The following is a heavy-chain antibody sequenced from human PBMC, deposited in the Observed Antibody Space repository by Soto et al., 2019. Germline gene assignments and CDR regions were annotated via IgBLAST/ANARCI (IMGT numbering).Heavy chain of an antibody. D-gene: IGHD3-10*01. CDR3: ARRGYGPGFPYYYGMDV. V-gene: IGHV4-59*01. Sequence: PSETLSLTCTVSGGSMSSYYWSWIQQPPGKGLEWIGYIYYSGSTNYNPSLKSRVTMSVDTPKNQFSLKLSSVTAADTAVYYCARRGYGPGFPYYYGMDVWGQGTTVTVSS. CDR2: IYYSGST. CDR1: GGSMSSYY. J-gene: IGHJ6*02.